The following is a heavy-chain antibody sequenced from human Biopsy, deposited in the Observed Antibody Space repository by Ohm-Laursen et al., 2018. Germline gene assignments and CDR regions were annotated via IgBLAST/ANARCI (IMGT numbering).Heavy chain of an antibody. V-gene: IGHV4-59*01. CDR3: TRATNSTGWPYYYFYGMDI. Sequence: SETLSLTYTVSGGSISSDWWSWIRQTPGKGLEWIGYVYYSGTTTYNPSLRSRVTISVDTSMNQISLRLQSVTAADTAIYYCTRATNSTGWPYYYFYGMDIWGQGTTVTVSS. CDR2: VYYSGTT. CDR1: GGSISSDW. D-gene: IGHD2/OR15-2a*01. J-gene: IGHJ6*02.